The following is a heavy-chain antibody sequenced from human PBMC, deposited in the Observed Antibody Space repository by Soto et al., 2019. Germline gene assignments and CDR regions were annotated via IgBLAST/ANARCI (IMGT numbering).Heavy chain of an antibody. V-gene: IGHV3-33*08. D-gene: IGHD1-7*01. Sequence: GGSLRLSCAASGFTFSSYGMHWVRQAPGKGLEWVAVIWYDGSNKYYADSVKGRFTISRDNSKNTLYLQMNSLRAEDTAVYYCARERLTASITGTTYYFDYWGQGTLVTVSS. CDR2: IWYDGSNK. CDR1: GFTFSSYG. CDR3: ARERLTASITGTTYYFDY. J-gene: IGHJ4*02.